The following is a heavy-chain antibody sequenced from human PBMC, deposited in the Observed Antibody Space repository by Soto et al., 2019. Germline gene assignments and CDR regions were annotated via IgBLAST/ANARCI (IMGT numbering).Heavy chain of an antibody. CDR3: ARGHSSSWYYFDY. V-gene: IGHV3-48*02. J-gene: IGHJ4*02. D-gene: IGHD6-13*01. CDR2: ISSSSSTI. CDR1: GFTFSSHT. Sequence: EVQLVESGGGLVQPGGSLRLSCAASGFTFSSHTMNWVRQAPGKGLEWVSHISSSSSTIYYADSVKGRFTISRDNAKNSLYLQMNSLRDEDTAVYYCARGHSSSWYYFDYWCQGTLVTVSS.